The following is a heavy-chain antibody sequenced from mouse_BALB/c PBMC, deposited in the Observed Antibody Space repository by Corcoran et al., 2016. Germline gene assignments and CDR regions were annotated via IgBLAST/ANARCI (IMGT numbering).Heavy chain of an antibody. CDR3: AITTVVATFAY. J-gene: IGHJ3*01. D-gene: IGHD1-1*01. CDR1: GNTFTDYG. V-gene: IGHV9-3-1*01. Sequence: QIQLVQSGPELTKPGETVKISCKASGNTFTDYGMNWVKQAPGKGLKWMGWINTYTGEPTYADEFKGRFAFSLETSASTAYLQINNLKNEDTATYFCAITTVVATFAYWGQGTLVTVSA. CDR2: INTYTGEP.